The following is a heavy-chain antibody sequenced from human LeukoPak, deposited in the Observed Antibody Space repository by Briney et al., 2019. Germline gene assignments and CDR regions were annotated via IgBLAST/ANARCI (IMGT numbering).Heavy chain of an antibody. CDR1: GYTFTSYD. V-gene: IGHV1-8*01. CDR3: ARVYDSSGHYPIDY. J-gene: IGHJ4*02. Sequence: ASVKVSCKASGYTFTSYDINWVRQATGQGLEWMGWMNPNSDNTGYARKFQGRVTITRNTSISTAYMELSSLRSEDTAVYYCARVYDSSGHYPIDYWGQGTLVTVSS. CDR2: MNPNSDNT. D-gene: IGHD3-22*01.